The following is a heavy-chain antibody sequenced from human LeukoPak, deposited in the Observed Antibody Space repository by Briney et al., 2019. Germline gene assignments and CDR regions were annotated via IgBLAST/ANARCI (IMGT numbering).Heavy chain of an antibody. D-gene: IGHD3-10*01. CDR1: GGSFSGYY. V-gene: IGHV4-34*01. CDR2: INHSGST. Sequence: SETLSLTCAVYGGSFSGYYWSWIRQPPGKGLEWIGEINHSGSTNYNPSLKSRVTISVDTSKDQFSLKLSSVTAADTAVYYCARGLAGSGKDYWGQGTLVTVSS. J-gene: IGHJ4*02. CDR3: ARGLAGSGKDY.